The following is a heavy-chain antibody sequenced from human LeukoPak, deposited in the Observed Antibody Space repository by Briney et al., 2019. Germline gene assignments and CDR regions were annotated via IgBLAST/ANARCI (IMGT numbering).Heavy chain of an antibody. CDR1: GFAFASYS. V-gene: IGHV4-34*01. CDR2: INHSGST. Sequence: GSLRLSCAASGFAFASYSLDWVRQAPGKGLEWIGEINHSGSTNYNPSLKSRVTISVDTSKNQFSLKLSSVTAADTAVYYCARQLGILADTPGDMDVWGQGTTVTVSS. D-gene: IGHD7-27*01. J-gene: IGHJ6*02. CDR3: ARQLGILADTPGDMDV.